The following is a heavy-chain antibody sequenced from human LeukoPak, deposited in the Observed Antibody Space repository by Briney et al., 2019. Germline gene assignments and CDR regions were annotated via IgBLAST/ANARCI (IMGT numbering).Heavy chain of an antibody. Sequence: GSSVKVSCKASGGTFSSYAISWVRQAPGQGLEWMGGIIPIFGTANYAQKFQGRVTITTDESTSTAYMELSSLRSEDTAVYYCATDYSSSSPVGFDPWGQGTLVTVSS. V-gene: IGHV1-69*05. CDR1: GGTFSSYA. CDR3: ATDYSSSSPVGFDP. J-gene: IGHJ5*02. CDR2: IIPIFGTA. D-gene: IGHD6-13*01.